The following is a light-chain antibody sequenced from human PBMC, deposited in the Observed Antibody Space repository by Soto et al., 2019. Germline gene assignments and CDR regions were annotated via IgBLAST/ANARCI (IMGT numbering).Light chain of an antibody. CDR1: GRDIGAYDY. J-gene: IGLJ1*01. CDR2: GVK. Sequence: QSALTQPASVSGSPGQSITISCTGSGRDIGAYDYVSWYQQHPGKAPKLIIYGVKNRPSGVSNRFSASKSAFTASLTISGLQTEDEADYYCSSYTTSYFYVFGPGTKLTVL. CDR3: SSYTTSYFYV. V-gene: IGLV2-14*01.